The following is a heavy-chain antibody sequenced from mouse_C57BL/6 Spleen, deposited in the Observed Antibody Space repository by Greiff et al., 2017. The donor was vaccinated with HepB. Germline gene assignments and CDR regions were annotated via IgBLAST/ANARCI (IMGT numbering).Heavy chain of an antibody. CDR3: ARIGLRQGFAY. J-gene: IGHJ3*01. D-gene: IGHD3-1*01. Sequence: EVQLQESGPELVKPGASVKMSCKASGYTFTDYNMHWVKQSHGKSLEWIGYINPNNGGTSYNQKFKGKATLTVNKSSSTAYMEIRSLTSEDSAVYYCARIGLRQGFAYWGQGTLVTVSA. CDR1: GYTFTDYN. V-gene: IGHV1-22*01. CDR2: INPNNGGT.